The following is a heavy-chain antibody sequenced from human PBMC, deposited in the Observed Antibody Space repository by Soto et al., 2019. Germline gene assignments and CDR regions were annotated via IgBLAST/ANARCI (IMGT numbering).Heavy chain of an antibody. V-gene: IGHV3-48*02. J-gene: IGHJ6*02. CDR3: AREVDTEYYYRMAV. CDR1: GFTFNDYS. CDR2: ISSTSRTI. D-gene: IGHD5-18*01. Sequence: PGGSLRLSCTASGFTFNDYSLNWVRQAPGKGLEWVSYISSTSRTIYYADPVKGRFTISRDNAKNSLDLQMNSLRDEVTAVYYCAREVDTEYYYRMAVWGQGTTVTVSS.